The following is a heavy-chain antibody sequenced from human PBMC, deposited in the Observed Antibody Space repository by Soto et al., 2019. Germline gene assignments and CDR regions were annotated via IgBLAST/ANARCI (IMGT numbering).Heavy chain of an antibody. V-gene: IGHV3-33*01. CDR1: GFTFSTYG. Sequence: QGQLVESGGGVVQPGRSLRLSCAASGFTFSTYGTQWVRQAPGKGLEWVAVIWYTGSNKYYTDSVKGRFTISRDNSKNTLYLQMNRLRAEDMAVYYCARGTVHFDYWGQGTLVTVSS. CDR2: IWYTGSNK. J-gene: IGHJ4*02. CDR3: ARGTVHFDY. D-gene: IGHD4-17*01.